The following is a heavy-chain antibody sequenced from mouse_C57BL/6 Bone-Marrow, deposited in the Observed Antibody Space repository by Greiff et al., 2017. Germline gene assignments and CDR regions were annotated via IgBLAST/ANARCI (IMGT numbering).Heavy chain of an antibody. CDR2: IDPSDSET. J-gene: IGHJ4*01. V-gene: IGHV1-52*01. CDR1: GYTFTSYW. Sequence: QVQLQQPGAELVRPGSSVKLSCKASGYTFTSYWMHWVKQRPIQGLEWIGNIDPSDSETHYNQKFKDKATLTVDKSSSTAYMQLSSLTSEDSAVXYCERRYDGSRDAMDYWGQGTSVTVSS. CDR3: ERRYDGSRDAMDY. D-gene: IGHD1-1*01.